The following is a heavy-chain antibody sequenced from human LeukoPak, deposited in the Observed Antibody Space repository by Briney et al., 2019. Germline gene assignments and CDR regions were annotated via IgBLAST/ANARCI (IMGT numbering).Heavy chain of an antibody. D-gene: IGHD4-17*01. CDR2: INHLGST. V-gene: IGHV4-34*01. Sequence: SETLSLTCAVYGGSFSGYYWSWIRQPPGKGLEWIGEINHLGSTNCNPSLKSRVTISVDTSKNQFSLKLSSVTAADTAVYYCARDYGAIDAFDIWGQGTKVTVSS. J-gene: IGHJ3*02. CDR1: GGSFSGYY. CDR3: ARDYGAIDAFDI.